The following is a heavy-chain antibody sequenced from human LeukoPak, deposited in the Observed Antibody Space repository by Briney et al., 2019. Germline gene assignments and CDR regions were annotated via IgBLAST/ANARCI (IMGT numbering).Heavy chain of an antibody. D-gene: IGHD4-17*01. V-gene: IGHV1-8*03. CDR3: AIQTSVTTGSRYFDL. CDR2: MNPNSGNT. CDR1: GYTFTSYD. J-gene: IGHJ2*01. Sequence: GASVKVSCKAPGYTFTSYDINWVRQATGQGLEWMGWMNPNSGNTGYAQKFQGRVTISRNTSITTSYMELSSLRSDDTAVYYCAIQTSVTTGSRYFDLWGRGTLVTVSS.